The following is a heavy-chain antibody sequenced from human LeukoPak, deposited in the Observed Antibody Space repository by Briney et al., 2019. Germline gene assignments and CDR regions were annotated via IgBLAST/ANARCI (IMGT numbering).Heavy chain of an antibody. D-gene: IGHD6-13*01. CDR1: GFTFSDYY. CDR2: ISNSGGTI. CDR3: ARAYSSSLLDY. V-gene: IGHV3-11*01. Sequence: PGGSLRLSCAASGFTFSDYYMSWVRQAPGKGLEWIAYISNSGGTIYYADSVKGRFTISRDNAKNSLYLQMNSLRAEDSALYYCARAYSSSLLDYWGQGTLVTASS. J-gene: IGHJ4*02.